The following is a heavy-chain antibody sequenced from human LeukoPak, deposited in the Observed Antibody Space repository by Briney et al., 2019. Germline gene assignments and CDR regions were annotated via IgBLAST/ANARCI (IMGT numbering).Heavy chain of an antibody. CDR2: IYYSGGT. CDR1: GGSITTNY. J-gene: IGHJ5*02. D-gene: IGHD3-16*01. V-gene: IGHV4-59*08. Sequence: SETLSLTCIVSGGSITTNYWSWIRQPPGRGLEGIGYIYYSGGTNYNPSLKSRVKISVDTSKNQFSLKLTSVTAADTAVYYCARHELSGLITPETPLDPWGQGTLVTVSS. CDR3: ARHELSGLITPETPLDP.